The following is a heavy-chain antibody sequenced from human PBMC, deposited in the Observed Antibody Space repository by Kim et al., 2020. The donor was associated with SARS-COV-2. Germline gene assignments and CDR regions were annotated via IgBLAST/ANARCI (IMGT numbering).Heavy chain of an antibody. D-gene: IGHD3-10*01. V-gene: IGHV3-30*18. Sequence: GGSLRLSCAASGFTFSSYGMHWVRQAPGKGLEWVAVISYDGSNKYYADSVKGRFTISRDNSKNTLYLQMNSLRAEDTAVYYCAKPRGGYYFDAFDLWGQGTLVTVSS. CDR1: GFTFSSYG. J-gene: IGHJ3*01. CDR3: AKPRGGYYFDAFDL. CDR2: ISYDGSNK.